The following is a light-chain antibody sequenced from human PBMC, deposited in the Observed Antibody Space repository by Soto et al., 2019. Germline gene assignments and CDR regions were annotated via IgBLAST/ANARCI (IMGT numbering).Light chain of an antibody. V-gene: IGKV1-33*01. CDR1: QDISNF. J-gene: IGKJ3*01. Sequence: DIQMTQSPSSLSASIGDRVTITCQASQDISNFLNWYQQKPGKAPKILIYNAVHLEKGVPSRFSGSGYGTDFTLTISSLQPEDIATYYCQQFDNLLLFTFGPGTKLDLK. CDR3: QQFDNLLLFT. CDR2: NAV.